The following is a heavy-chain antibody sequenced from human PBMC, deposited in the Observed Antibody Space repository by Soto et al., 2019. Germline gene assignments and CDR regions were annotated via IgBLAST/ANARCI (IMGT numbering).Heavy chain of an antibody. J-gene: IGHJ4*02. CDR2: IWYDGNSK. CDR1: GFTFSSYG. CDR3: ARDSSSGEGFDF. Sequence: QVQLVEWGGGVVQPGRSLRLSCAASGFTFSSYGMHWVRQAPGKGLEWMAVIWYDGNSKDYGDSVRGRFTVSRDNSKNTLYLQMDSLRAEDTAVYYCARDSSSGEGFDFWGQGTLVTVSS. D-gene: IGHD7-27*01. V-gene: IGHV3-33*01.